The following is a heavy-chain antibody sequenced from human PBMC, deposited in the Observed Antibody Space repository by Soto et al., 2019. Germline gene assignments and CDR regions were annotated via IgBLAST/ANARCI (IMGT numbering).Heavy chain of an antibody. CDR3: ARSLLDEYSSSWRSAYYGMDV. D-gene: IGHD2-2*01. CDR1: GFTFSAYY. CDR2: INPNSDGT. Sequence: ASVKVSCKASGFTFSAYYIYWVRQAPGQGLEWIGWINPNSDGTNNAQKFQGRVTMTRDTSTSTVYMELSALISDDTAVYFCARSLLDEYSSSWRSAYYGMDVWGQGTTVTVSS. J-gene: IGHJ6*02. V-gene: IGHV1-2*02.